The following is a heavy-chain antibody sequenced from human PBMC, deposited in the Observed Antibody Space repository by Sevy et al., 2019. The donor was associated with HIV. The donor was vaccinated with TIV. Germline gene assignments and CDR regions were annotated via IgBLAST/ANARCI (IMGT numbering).Heavy chain of an antibody. V-gene: IGHV5-51*01. CDR3: ARRYDFWSGYPKYYFDY. CDR1: GYSFTSYW. Sequence: GESLKISCKGSGYSFTSYWIGWVRQMPRKGLEWMGIIYPGVSDTRYSPSFQGQVTISADKSISTAYLQWSSLKASDTAMYYCARRYDFWSGYPKYYFDYWGQGILVTVSS. D-gene: IGHD3-3*01. CDR2: IYPGVSDT. J-gene: IGHJ4*02.